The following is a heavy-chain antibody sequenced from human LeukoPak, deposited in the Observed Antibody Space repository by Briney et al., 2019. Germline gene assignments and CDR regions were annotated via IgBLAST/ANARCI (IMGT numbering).Heavy chain of an antibody. J-gene: IGHJ4*02. Sequence: SGGSLRLSCAASGFTFSSYWMSWVRQAPGKGLEWVSSISSSSSYIYYADSVKGRFTISRDNAKNSLYLQMNSLRAEDTAVYYCARDLITIDGGFGELLSSAYWGQGTLVTVSS. CDR3: ARDLITIDGGFGELLSSAY. V-gene: IGHV3-21*01. CDR1: GFTFSSYW. D-gene: IGHD3-10*01. CDR2: ISSSSSYI.